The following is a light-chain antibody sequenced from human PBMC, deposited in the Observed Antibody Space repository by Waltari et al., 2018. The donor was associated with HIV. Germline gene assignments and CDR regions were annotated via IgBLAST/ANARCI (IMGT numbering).Light chain of an antibody. CDR1: QSVSISY. Sequence: IELTQSPGTLSLSPGERATLSCRASQSVSISYVAWYQQKPGQSPRLLIFGGVARATGIPGRFSGSGSGTDFTLTIDRLEPEDSAVYYCQHYGSSPLPFGGGTKVEIK. V-gene: IGKV3-20*01. CDR3: QHYGSSPLP. J-gene: IGKJ4*01. CDR2: GGV.